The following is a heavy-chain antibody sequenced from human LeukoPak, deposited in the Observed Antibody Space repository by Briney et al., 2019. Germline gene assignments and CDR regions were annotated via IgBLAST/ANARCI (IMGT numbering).Heavy chain of an antibody. V-gene: IGHV3-11*01. J-gene: IGHJ4*02. D-gene: IGHD3-3*01. CDR1: GFTFSDYY. Sequence: GGSLRLSCAASGFTFSDYYMSWIRQAPGKGLEWVSYISSSGSTIYYADSVKDRFTISRDNAKNSLYLQMNSLRAEDTAVYYCARKGFWSGYFSPFDYWGQGTLVTVSS. CDR2: ISSSGSTI. CDR3: ARKGFWSGYFSPFDY.